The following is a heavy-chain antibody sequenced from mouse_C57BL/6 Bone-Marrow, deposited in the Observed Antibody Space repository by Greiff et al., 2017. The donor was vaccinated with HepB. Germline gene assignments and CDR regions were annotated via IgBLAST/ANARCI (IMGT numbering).Heavy chain of an antibody. Sequence: DVKLVESEGGLVQPGSSMKLSCTASGFTFSDYYMAWVRQVPEKGLEWVANINYDGSSTYYLDSLKSRFIISRDNAKNILYLQMSSLKSEDTATYYCARGSPLYYYGLFDYWGQGTTLTVSS. CDR1: GFTFSDYY. D-gene: IGHD1-1*01. CDR3: ARGSPLYYYGLFDY. CDR2: INYDGSST. V-gene: IGHV5-16*01. J-gene: IGHJ2*01.